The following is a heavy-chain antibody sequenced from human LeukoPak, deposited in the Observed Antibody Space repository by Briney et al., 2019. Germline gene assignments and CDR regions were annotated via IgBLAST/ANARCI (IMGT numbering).Heavy chain of an antibody. CDR2: INTDGSST. CDR3: ARDRRVGCSFTTCYLFDY. Sequence: GGSLRLSCAASGFTFSNYWMHWVRQAPGKGLVWVSRINTDGSSTDYADSVKGRFTISRDNSKNTLYLQMNSLRAEDTAVYYCARDRRVGCSFTTCYLFDYWGQGTLVTVSS. CDR1: GFTFSNYW. V-gene: IGHV3-74*01. J-gene: IGHJ4*02. D-gene: IGHD2-2*01.